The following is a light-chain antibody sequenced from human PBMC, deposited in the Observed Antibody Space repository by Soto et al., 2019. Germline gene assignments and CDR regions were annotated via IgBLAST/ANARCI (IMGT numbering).Light chain of an antibody. Sequence: IQLTQSPSSLSASVGDRVTITCRASQGIGDSLAWYQQKPGKAPSLLIYAASTLQSGVPSRFSGSGSGTDFTPTISSLQPEDFATYYCQQLNSYPRTFGPGTKVDIK. J-gene: IGKJ3*01. CDR3: QQLNSYPRT. CDR1: QGIGDS. V-gene: IGKV1-9*01. CDR2: AAS.